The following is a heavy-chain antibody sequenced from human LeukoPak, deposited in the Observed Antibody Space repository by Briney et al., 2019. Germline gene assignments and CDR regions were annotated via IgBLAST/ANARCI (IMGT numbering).Heavy chain of an antibody. Sequence: ASVKVSCKASGGTFSSYAISWVRQAPGQGLEWMGGITPMFGTANYAQKFQGRVTITADESTSTAYMELSSLRSEDTAVYYCVRDGSYYDSSGNYYLYWGQGTLVTVSS. V-gene: IGHV1-69*13. J-gene: IGHJ4*02. D-gene: IGHD3-22*01. CDR2: ITPMFGTA. CDR1: GGTFSSYA. CDR3: VRDGSYYDSSGNYYLY.